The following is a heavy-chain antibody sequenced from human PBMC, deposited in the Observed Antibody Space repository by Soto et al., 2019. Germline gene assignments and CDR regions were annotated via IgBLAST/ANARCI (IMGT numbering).Heavy chain of an antibody. J-gene: IGHJ6*02. CDR2: VDYTGST. V-gene: IGHV4-39*01. Sequence: SETLSLTCIVSGGSISSSSYYWGWIRQPPGKGLEWIGNVDYTGSTYYNPSLKSRVTISVDTSKKQFSLRLSSVTAADTAVYYCASCRSGGSCIYGMDVWGQGTTVTVSS. CDR1: GGSISSSSYY. D-gene: IGHD2-15*01. CDR3: ASCRSGGSCIYGMDV.